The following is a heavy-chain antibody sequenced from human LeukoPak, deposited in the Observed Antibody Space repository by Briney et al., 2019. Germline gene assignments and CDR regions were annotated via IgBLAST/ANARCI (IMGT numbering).Heavy chain of an antibody. V-gene: IGHV5-51*01. J-gene: IGHJ3*02. CDR1: GYSFTSHW. CDR2: IYPGDSDT. Sequence: GESLEISWKGPGYSFTSHWIGWVPPIPGKGLEWMGIIYPGDSDTRYSPSFQGQVTISADKSISTAYLQWSSLKASDTAMYYCARLLPRSLLSDIWGQGTIVTVSS. CDR3: ARLLPRSLLSDI. D-gene: IGHD1-26*01.